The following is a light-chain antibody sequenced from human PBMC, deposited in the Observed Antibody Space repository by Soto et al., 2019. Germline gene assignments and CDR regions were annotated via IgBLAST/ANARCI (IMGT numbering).Light chain of an antibody. V-gene: IGKV3-11*01. CDR3: QQRSNWPPIT. J-gene: IGKJ5*01. CDR1: QSVSSY. Sequence: EIVLTQSPATLSLSPGERATLSCRASQSVSSYLAWYQQKSGQAPRLLIYDASNTSTGIPASFSGSGSGTDFTPPISRLEPEDFAVYYCQQRSNWPPITFGQGTRLEIK. CDR2: DAS.